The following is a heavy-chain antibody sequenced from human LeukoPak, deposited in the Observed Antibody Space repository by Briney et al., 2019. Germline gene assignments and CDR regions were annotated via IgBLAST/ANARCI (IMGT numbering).Heavy chain of an antibody. Sequence: ASVKVSCKASGYTFTSYDINWVRQAAGQGLEWMGWMNPNSGNTGYAQKFQGRVTMTRNTSISTAYMELSSLRSEDTAVYYCARGPSIAAAESSYYFDYWGQGTLVTVSS. J-gene: IGHJ4*02. D-gene: IGHD6-13*01. CDR3: ARGPSIAAAESSYYFDY. CDR1: GYTFTSYD. CDR2: MNPNSGNT. V-gene: IGHV1-8*01.